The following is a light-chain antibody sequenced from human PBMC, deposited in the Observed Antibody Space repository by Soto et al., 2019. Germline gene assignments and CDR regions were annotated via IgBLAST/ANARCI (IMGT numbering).Light chain of an antibody. J-gene: IGLJ3*02. CDR3: QAYDDSLTAFV. CDR1: SSNIGAGYH. V-gene: IGLV1-40*01. CDR2: GNR. Sequence: QSVLTQPPSVSGAPGQRVTISCTGSSSNIGAGYHVHWYQQLPGAAPKLVIFGNRNRPSGVPERFSGSKSGTSASLAITGLQAEDEADYYCQAYDDSLTAFVFGGGTKLTVL.